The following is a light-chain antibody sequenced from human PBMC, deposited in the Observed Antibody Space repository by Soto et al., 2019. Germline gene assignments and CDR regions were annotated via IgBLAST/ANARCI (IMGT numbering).Light chain of an antibody. J-gene: IGKJ1*01. Sequence: EIVMTQSPATLSVSPGERATLSCRASQSVSSNLAWYQQKPGQAPRLLIYGASTRATGIPARFSGSGSGTDFTLTISRLEPEDFATYYCQQSYSTLTWTFGQGTKVDIK. CDR2: GAS. CDR1: QSVSSN. CDR3: QQSYSTLTWT. V-gene: IGKV3-15*01.